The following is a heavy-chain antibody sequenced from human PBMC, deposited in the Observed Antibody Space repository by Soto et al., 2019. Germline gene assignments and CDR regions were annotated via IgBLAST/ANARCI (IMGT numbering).Heavy chain of an antibody. CDR1: GFTFSSYA. CDR2: ISGSGGST. D-gene: IGHD2-2*01. V-gene: IGHV3-23*01. Sequence: PGGSLRLSCAASGFTFSSYAMSWVRQAPGKGLEWVSAISGSGGSTYYADSVKGRFTISRDNSKNTLYLQMNSLRAEDTAVYYCAILPDFACSSTSCLLDVWGQGTTVTVSS. J-gene: IGHJ6*02. CDR3: AILPDFACSSTSCLLDV.